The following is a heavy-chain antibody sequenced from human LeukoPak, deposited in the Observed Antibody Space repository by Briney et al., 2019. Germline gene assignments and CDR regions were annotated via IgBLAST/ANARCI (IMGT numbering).Heavy chain of an antibody. D-gene: IGHD3-22*01. CDR3: ARWSSGYYDAFDI. V-gene: IGHV4-59*01. CDR2: IYYSGST. Sequence: SETLSLTCTVSGGSISNYYWSWIRQPPGKGLEWIGYIYYSGSTYYNPSLKSRVTISVDTSKNQFSLKLSSVTAADTAVYYCARWSSGYYDAFDIWGQGTMVTVSS. J-gene: IGHJ3*02. CDR1: GGSISNYY.